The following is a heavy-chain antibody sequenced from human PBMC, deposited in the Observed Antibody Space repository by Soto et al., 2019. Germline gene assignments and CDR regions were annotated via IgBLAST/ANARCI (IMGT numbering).Heavy chain of an antibody. CDR2: IYHSGST. Sequence: KASETLSLTCAVSGGSISSGGYSWSWIRQPPGKGLEWIGYIYHSGSTYYNPSLKSRVTISVDRSKNQFSLKLSSVTAADTAVYYCARGYCSGGSCYYFDYWGQGTLVTVSS. D-gene: IGHD2-15*01. CDR3: ARGYCSGGSCYYFDY. V-gene: IGHV4-30-2*01. CDR1: GGSISSGGYS. J-gene: IGHJ4*02.